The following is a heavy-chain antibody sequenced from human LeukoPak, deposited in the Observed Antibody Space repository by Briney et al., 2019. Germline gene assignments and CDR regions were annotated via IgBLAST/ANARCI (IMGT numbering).Heavy chain of an antibody. CDR1: GYSISSGYY. CDR3: ARETTYYYGSGSYQRWDV. V-gene: IGHV4-38-2*02. CDR2: IYHSGST. J-gene: IGHJ6*04. D-gene: IGHD3-10*01. Sequence: PSETLSLTCAVSGYSISSGYYWGWIRQPPGNGLELIGSIYHSGSTYYNPSLKSRVTISVDTSKNQFSLKLSSVTAADTAVYYCARETTYYYGSGSYQRWDVWGKGTTVTVSS.